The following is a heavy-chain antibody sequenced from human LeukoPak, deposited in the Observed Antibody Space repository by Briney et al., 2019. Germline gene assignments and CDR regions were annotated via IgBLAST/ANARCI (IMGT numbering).Heavy chain of an antibody. CDR1: GFTFSSYG. V-gene: IGHV3-23*01. CDR3: AKASSAGDSSSWNY. CDR2: ISASGGST. J-gene: IGHJ4*02. D-gene: IGHD6-13*01. Sequence: GGSLRLSCAASGFTFSSYGMSWVHQAPGKGLKWVSDISASGGSTYYADSVKGRFTISRDNSKKTLHLQMNSLRAEDTAIYYCAKASSAGDSSSWNYWGQGILVTVSS.